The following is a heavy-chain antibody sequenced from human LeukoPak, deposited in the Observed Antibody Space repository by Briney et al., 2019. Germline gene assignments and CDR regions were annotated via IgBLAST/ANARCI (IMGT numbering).Heavy chain of an antibody. CDR1: GDSISTGSHY. Sequence: SETLSLTCTVSGDSISTGSHYWSWIRQPAGKGLEWIGRIDATGSTKYTPSLKTRVTISVDSSKNQFSLTLGSVTAADTAVYYCARQKWEQQGRDYYFNGLDVWGPGTTVIVSS. D-gene: IGHD1/OR15-1a*01. J-gene: IGHJ6*02. CDR3: ARQKWEQQGRDYYFNGLDV. CDR2: IDATGST. V-gene: IGHV4-61*02.